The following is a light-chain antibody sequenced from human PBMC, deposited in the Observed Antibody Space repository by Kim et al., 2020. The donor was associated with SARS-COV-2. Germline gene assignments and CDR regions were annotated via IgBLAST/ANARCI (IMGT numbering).Light chain of an antibody. V-gene: IGKV1-39*01. Sequence: SVGDRVTIACRASQSISSYLNWYQQKPGRAHELLMYAASSLQSGVPSRFSGSGSGTDFTLTISSLQPEDVATYYCEQSYSTPPWTFGQGTKVDIK. J-gene: IGKJ1*01. CDR1: QSISSY. CDR2: AAS. CDR3: EQSYSTPPWT.